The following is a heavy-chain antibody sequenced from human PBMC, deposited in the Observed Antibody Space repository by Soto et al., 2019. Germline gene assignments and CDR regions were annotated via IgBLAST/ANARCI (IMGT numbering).Heavy chain of an antibody. CDR2: TYYRSKWYN. D-gene: IGHD3-10*01. Sequence: SQTLSLTCAISGDSVSSNSAAWNWIWQSPSRGLEWLGRTYYRSKWYNDYAVSVKSRITINPDTSKNQFSLQLNSVTPEDTAVYYCARDVITMVRGVIIGGPFDYWGQGTLVPVS. V-gene: IGHV6-1*01. J-gene: IGHJ4*02. CDR1: GDSVSSNSAA. CDR3: ARDVITMVRGVIIGGPFDY.